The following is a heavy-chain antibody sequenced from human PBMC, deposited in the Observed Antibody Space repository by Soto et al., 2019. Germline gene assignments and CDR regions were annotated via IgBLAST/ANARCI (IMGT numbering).Heavy chain of an antibody. CDR1: GFTFSSYA. J-gene: IGHJ4*02. D-gene: IGHD2-15*01. Sequence: GGSLRLSCAASGFTFSSYAMSWVRQAPGKGLEWVSAISGSGGSTYYADSVKGRFTISRDNSKNTLYLQMNSLRAEDTAVYYCAKGGIVLVAATVSYFDYWGQGTLVTVSS. V-gene: IGHV3-23*01. CDR3: AKGGIVLVAATVSYFDY. CDR2: ISGSGGST.